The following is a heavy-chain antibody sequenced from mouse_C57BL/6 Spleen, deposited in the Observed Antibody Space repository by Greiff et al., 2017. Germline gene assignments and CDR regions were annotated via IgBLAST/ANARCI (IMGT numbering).Heavy chain of an antibody. V-gene: IGHV1-82*01. CDR3: ARSWLPTYFDV. D-gene: IGHD2-10*01. J-gene: IGHJ1*03. CDR1: GYAFSSSW. Sequence: QVQLQQSGPELVKPGASVKISCKASGYAFSSSWMNWVKQRPGKGLEWIGRIYPGDGDTNYNGKFKGKATLTADKSSSTAYMQLSSLTSEDSAVYFCARSWLPTYFDVWGTGTTVTVSS. CDR2: IYPGDGDT.